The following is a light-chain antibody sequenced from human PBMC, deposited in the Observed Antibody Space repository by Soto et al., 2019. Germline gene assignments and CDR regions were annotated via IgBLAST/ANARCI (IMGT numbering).Light chain of an antibody. V-gene: IGKV1-5*01. CDR3: QQYNSYSYT. J-gene: IGKJ2*01. CDR1: QSISSW. CDR2: DAS. Sequence: DIQMTQSPSTLSASVGDRVTITCRASQSISSWLAWYQQKPGKAPKLLIYDASSLESGVPSRFSGSGSGTEFTLTISSLQPDDSATYYCQQYNSYSYTFGQGTKLESK.